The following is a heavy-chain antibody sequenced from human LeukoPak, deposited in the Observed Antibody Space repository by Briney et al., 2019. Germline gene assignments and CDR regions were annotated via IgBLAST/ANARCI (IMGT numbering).Heavy chain of an antibody. CDR1: GGSFSGYY. Sequence: SETLSLTCAVYGGSFSGYYWSWIRQPPGKGLEWIGEINHSGSTNYNPSLKGRATISVDTSKNQFSLKLSSVTAADTAVYYCARQQPGLARSSSWYLVGSNYFDYWGQGTLVTVSS. J-gene: IGHJ4*02. D-gene: IGHD6-13*01. CDR3: ARQQPGLARSSSWYLVGSNYFDY. V-gene: IGHV4-34*01. CDR2: INHSGST.